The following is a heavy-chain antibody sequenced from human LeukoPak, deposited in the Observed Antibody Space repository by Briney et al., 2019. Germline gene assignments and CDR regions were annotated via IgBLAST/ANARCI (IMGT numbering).Heavy chain of an antibody. Sequence: ASVKVSCKASGYTFTSYYMHWVRQAPGQGLEWMGIINPSGGSTIYAQNFQGRGIITRDTSTSTVYMELSSLRYEDTAVYYCASELSRGEEGFDYWGPGTLVTVSS. D-gene: IGHD3-10*01. CDR3: ASELSRGEEGFDY. CDR1: GYTFTSYY. J-gene: IGHJ4*02. CDR2: INPSGGST. V-gene: IGHV1-46*01.